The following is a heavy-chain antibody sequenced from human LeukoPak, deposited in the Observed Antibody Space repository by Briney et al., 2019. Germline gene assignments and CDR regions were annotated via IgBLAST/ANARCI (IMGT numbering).Heavy chain of an antibody. D-gene: IGHD4-23*01. J-gene: IGHJ5*02. V-gene: IGHV4-59*01. CDR3: ARDKAPGGKRWFDP. Sequence: SETLSLTCTVSGVSISTYYWSWIRQHPGKGLEWIGYISDVGSNDYNPSLKGRVTISRDTSKNQFSLRLSSVTAADAAVYHCARDKAPGGKRWFDPWGQGTLVIVSS. CDR1: GVSISTYY. CDR2: ISDVGSN.